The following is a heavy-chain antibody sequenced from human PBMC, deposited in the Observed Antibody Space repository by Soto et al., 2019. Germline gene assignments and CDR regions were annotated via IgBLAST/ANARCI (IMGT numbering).Heavy chain of an antibody. V-gene: IGHV3-33*01. D-gene: IGHD2-2*01. J-gene: IGHJ5*01. CDR3: AGDRGYCNSQRCYQMPGYFDS. CDR1: GFIFTNYG. CDR2: IWYDGSNK. Sequence: QVQLVESGGGVVQPGRSLRLACAASGFIFTNYGMHWVRQTPGKGLEWVAVIWYDGSNKYYMESVKGRFTISRDNSKRSVYLQMNSQNAEYTDVYYCAGDRGYCNSQRCYQMPGYFDSWGQGTLVTVSS.